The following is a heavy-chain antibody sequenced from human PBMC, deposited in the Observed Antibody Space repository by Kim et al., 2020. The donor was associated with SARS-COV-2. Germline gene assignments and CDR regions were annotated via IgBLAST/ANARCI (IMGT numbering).Heavy chain of an antibody. CDR1: GGSISSYY. Sequence: SETLSLTCTVSGGSISSYYWSWIRQPPGKGLEWIGYIYYSGSTNYNPSLTSGVTITVDTSKNQFSLKLSSVTAADTAVYYCARHGVTTIFGVVTIPGGMDVWGKGATVTVSS. CDR2: IYYSGST. J-gene: IGHJ6*04. D-gene: IGHD3-3*01. V-gene: IGHV4-59*08. CDR3: ARHGVTTIFGVVTIPGGMDV.